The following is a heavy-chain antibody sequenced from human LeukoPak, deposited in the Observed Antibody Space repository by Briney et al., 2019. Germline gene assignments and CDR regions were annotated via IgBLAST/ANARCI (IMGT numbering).Heavy chain of an antibody. D-gene: IGHD6-13*01. J-gene: IGHJ6*02. CDR2: ISSSSSTI. V-gene: IGHV3-48*02. Sequence: GGSLRLSCAASGFTFSSYSMNWVRQAPGKGLEWVSYISSSSSTIYYADSVKGRFTISRDNAKNSLYLQMNSLRDEDTAVYYCARVIAAAFDYYYYGMDVWGQGTTVTVSS. CDR3: ARVIAAAFDYYYYGMDV. CDR1: GFTFSSYS.